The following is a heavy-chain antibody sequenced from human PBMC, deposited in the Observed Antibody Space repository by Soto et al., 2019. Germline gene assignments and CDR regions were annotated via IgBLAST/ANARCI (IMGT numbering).Heavy chain of an antibody. J-gene: IGHJ4*02. CDR3: ARDQYYYDSSGYAPSSFDY. D-gene: IGHD3-22*01. Sequence: PGGSLRLSCAASGFTFSSYNMNWVRQAPGKGLEWVSSISSSSSYIYYADSVKGRFTISRDNAKNSLYLQMNSLRAEEAAVYYCARDQYYYDSSGYAPSSFDYWSQGTRVTVSA. CDR2: ISSSSSYI. V-gene: IGHV3-21*01. CDR1: GFTFSSYN.